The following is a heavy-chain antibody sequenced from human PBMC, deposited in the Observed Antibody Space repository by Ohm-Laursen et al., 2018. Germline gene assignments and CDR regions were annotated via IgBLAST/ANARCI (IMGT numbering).Heavy chain of an antibody. CDR1: GGSISSYY. CDR2: IYYSGST. J-gene: IGHJ4*02. D-gene: IGHD3-16*01. CDR3: ARAWGPGLDY. Sequence: TLSLTCTVSGGSISSYYWSWIRQPPGKGLEWIGYIYYSGSTNYNPSLKSRVTISVDTSKNQFSLKLSSVTAADTAVYYCARAWGPGLDYWGQGTLVTVSS. V-gene: IGHV4-59*01.